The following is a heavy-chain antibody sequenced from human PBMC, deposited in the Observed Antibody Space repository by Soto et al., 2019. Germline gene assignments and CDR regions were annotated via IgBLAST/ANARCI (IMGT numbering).Heavy chain of an antibody. D-gene: IGHD3-10*01. V-gene: IGHV4-39*01. CDR2: IYYSGST. Sequence: PSDTLSLTCTVSGGSISSSSYYWGWIRQPPGKGLEWIGSIYYSGSTYYNPSLKSRVTISVDTSKNQFSLKLSSVTAADTAVYYCARHKVPSSVTMVRGVIYYFDYWGQGTLVTVSS. J-gene: IGHJ4*02. CDR1: GGSISSSSYY. CDR3: ARHKVPSSVTMVRGVIYYFDY.